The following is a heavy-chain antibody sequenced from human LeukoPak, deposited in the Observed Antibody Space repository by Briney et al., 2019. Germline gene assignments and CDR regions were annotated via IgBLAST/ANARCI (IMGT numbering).Heavy chain of an antibody. CDR3: AKVNDYGDWGYFDY. Sequence: GGSLRRSCAASGFTFSSYSMNWVRQAPGKGLEWVSAISGSGGSTYYADSVKGRFTISRDNSKNTLYLQMNSLRAEDTAVYYCAKVNDYGDWGYFDYWGQGTLVTVSS. CDR1: GFTFSSYS. CDR2: ISGSGGST. J-gene: IGHJ4*02. D-gene: IGHD4-17*01. V-gene: IGHV3-23*01.